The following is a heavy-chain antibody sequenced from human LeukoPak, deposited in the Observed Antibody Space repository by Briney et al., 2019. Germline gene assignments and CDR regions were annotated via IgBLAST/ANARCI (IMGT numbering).Heavy chain of an antibody. J-gene: IGHJ4*02. CDR3: AKDHLDWGSSFDF. CDR1: GFTFSSYV. CDR2: ITGSGGST. Sequence: GGSLRLSCAASGFTFSSYVMNWVRQPPGKGLEWVSAITGSGGSTHYADSVKSRFTISRDSSKNTLYLQMNNLRAEDTAVYYCAKDHLDWGSSFDFWGQGTLVTVSS. D-gene: IGHD3-9*01. V-gene: IGHV3-23*01.